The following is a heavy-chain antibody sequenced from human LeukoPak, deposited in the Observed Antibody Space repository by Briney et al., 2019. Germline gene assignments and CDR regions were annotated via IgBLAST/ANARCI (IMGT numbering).Heavy chain of an antibody. CDR2: ISGSGGST. Sequence: GGSLRLSCAASGFTFSSYAMSWVRQAPGRGLEWVSAISGSGGSTYYADSVKGRFTTSRDNSKNTLYLQMNSLRAEDTAVYYCAKDAAAFNPVVPAAKPDDYWGQGTLVTVSS. D-gene: IGHD2-2*02. CDR3: AKDAAAFNPVVPAAKPDDY. CDR1: GFTFSSYA. V-gene: IGHV3-23*01. J-gene: IGHJ4*02.